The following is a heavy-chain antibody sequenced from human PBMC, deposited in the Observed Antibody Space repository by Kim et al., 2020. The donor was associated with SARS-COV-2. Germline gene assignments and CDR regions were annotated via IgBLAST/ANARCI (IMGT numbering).Heavy chain of an antibody. CDR3: ASGEPVYSYYYYGMDV. V-gene: IGHV3-48*03. D-gene: IGHD1-20*01. CDR2: ISSSGSTI. CDR1: GFTFSSYE. Sequence: GGSLRLSCAASGFTFSSYEMNWVRQAPGKGLEWVSYISSSGSTIYYADSVKGRLTISRDNAKNSLYLQMNSLRAEDTAVYYCASGEPVYSYYYYGMDVWGQGTTVTVSS. J-gene: IGHJ6*02.